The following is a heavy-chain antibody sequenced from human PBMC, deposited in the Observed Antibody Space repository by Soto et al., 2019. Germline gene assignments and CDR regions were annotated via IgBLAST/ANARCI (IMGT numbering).Heavy chain of an antibody. CDR2: MYYSGTT. CDR1: SDAITTSCCY. V-gene: IGHV4-39*01. D-gene: IGHD1-26*01. J-gene: IGHJ6*02. CDR3: ASLRWDTYTNGLDV. Sequence: LQLQESPPGLVKPSETLSLPCSDSSDAITTSCCYWVWIRQPPGKGMEWIATMYYSGTTYSNLALKSLAPLCILTAHTQFSLRLRSVPAAVWGVYYCASLRWDTYTNGLDVGGPGTTVTVSS.